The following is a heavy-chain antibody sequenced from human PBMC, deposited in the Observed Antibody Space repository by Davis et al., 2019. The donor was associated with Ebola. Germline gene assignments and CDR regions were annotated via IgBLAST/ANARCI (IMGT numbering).Heavy chain of an antibody. CDR1: GFTFSSYA. V-gene: IGHV3-23*01. CDR3: ARPAKRTADGRRAYYANYYGMDV. D-gene: IGHD2/OR15-2a*01. J-gene: IGHJ6*02. CDR2: ISGSGGST. Sequence: GGSLRLSCAASGFTFSSYAMSWVRQAPRKGLEWVSAISGSGGSTYYADSVKGRFTISRDNAKNSLYLQMNSLRDEDTAVYYCARPAKRTADGRRAYYANYYGMDVWGQGTTVTVSS.